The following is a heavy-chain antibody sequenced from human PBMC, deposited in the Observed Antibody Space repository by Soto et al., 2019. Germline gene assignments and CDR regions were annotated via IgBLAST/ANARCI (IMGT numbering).Heavy chain of an antibody. CDR1: GGSIISYY. V-gene: IGHV4-59*08. Sequence: SETLSLTCTVSGGSIISYYWSWIRQPPGKGLEWIGYIYDSGSTSYNPSLKSRVTISVDTSKNQFSLKLSSVTAADTAVYYCARADYSPYYYGMDVWGQGTTVTVSS. CDR3: ARADYSPYYYGMDV. J-gene: IGHJ6*02. D-gene: IGHD4-4*01. CDR2: IYDSGST.